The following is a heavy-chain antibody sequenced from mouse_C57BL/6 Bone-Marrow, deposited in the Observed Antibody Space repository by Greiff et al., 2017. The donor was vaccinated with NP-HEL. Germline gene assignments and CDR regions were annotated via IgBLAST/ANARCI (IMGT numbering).Heavy chain of an antibody. CDR1: GYTFTEYT. V-gene: IGHV1-62-2*01. D-gene: IGHD1-1*01. J-gene: IGHJ4*01. Sequence: QVQLQQSGAELVQPGASVKLSCKASGYTFTEYTIHWVKQRSGQGLEWIGWFYPGSGSIKYNEKFKDKATLTADKYSSTGYMELSRLTSEDSAVYFCARHEGGYYYALYYAMDYWGQGTSVTVSS. CDR3: ARHEGGYYYALYYAMDY. CDR2: FYPGSGSI.